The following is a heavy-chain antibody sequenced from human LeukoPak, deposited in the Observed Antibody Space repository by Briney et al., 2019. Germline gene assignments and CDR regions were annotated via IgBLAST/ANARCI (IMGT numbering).Heavy chain of an antibody. CDR1: GGSFSGYY. CDR2: INHSGST. J-gene: IGHJ4*02. CDR3: ARRKKSPTVTTFGY. D-gene: IGHD4-17*01. V-gene: IGHV4-34*01. Sequence: PSETLSLTCAVYGGSFSGYYWSWIRRPPGKGLEWIGEINHSGSTNYNPSLKSRVTISVDTSKNQFSLKLSSVTAADTAVYYCARRKKSPTVTTFGYWGQGTLVTVSS.